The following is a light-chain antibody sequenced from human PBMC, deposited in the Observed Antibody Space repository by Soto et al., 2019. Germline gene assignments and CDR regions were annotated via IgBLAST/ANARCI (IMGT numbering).Light chain of an antibody. J-gene: IGKJ1*01. CDR1: QSVLYSSNNKNC. CDR2: WAS. Sequence: DIVMTQSPDSLAVSLGERATINCKSSQSVLYSSNNKNCLAWYQQKPGQPPKLLISWASTRETGVPDRFSGSGSGGDFTLTISSLQAEDVAVYYCQQYHTTPQTFGQGTKVEIK. V-gene: IGKV4-1*01. CDR3: QQYHTTPQT.